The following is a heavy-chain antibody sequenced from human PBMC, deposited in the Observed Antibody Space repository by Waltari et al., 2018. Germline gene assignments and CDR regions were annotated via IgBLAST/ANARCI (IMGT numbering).Heavy chain of an antibody. CDR2: IDHSGST. D-gene: IGHD3-10*01. J-gene: IGHJ6*03. Sequence: QVHLQQWGAGLLKPSETLSLTCGVPGGSFSTYYWSWIRQPPGRGLEWIGEIDHSGSTNYNPSLKSRVTLSVDTSKKEFSLRLTSVTAADTAIYYCAGLRFNYYYFYHMDVWGKGTTVTVSS. V-gene: IGHV4-34*02. CDR3: AGLRFNYYYFYHMDV. CDR1: GGSFSTYY.